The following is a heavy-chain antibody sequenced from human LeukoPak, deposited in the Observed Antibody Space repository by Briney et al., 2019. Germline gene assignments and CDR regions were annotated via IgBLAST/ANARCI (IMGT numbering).Heavy chain of an antibody. J-gene: IGHJ4*02. Sequence: PGGSLRLSFAASGFTFSSYAMSWVRQAPGKGLEWVSAISGSGGSTYYADSMKGRFTISRDNSKNTLYLQMNSLRAEDTAVYYCAKDTPPSYYDILTGYSYYFDYWGQGTLVTVSS. CDR3: AKDTPPSYYDILTGYSYYFDY. CDR1: GFTFSSYA. CDR2: ISGSGGST. D-gene: IGHD3-9*01. V-gene: IGHV3-23*01.